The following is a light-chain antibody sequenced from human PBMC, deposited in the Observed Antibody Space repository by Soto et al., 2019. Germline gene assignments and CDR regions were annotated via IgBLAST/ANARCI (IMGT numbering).Light chain of an antibody. V-gene: IGKV4-1*01. Sequence: ILMTQSTESLALCLGERSTISCKSSQTLLYFANNKNYLAWYQQKPGQPPKLLIYWASTRESGVPDRFSGSGSGTDFTLTISSLQAEDVAVYYCQQYYSTPWPFGQGTKVDIK. CDR3: QQYYSTPWP. J-gene: IGKJ1*01. CDR2: WAS. CDR1: QTLLYFANNKNY.